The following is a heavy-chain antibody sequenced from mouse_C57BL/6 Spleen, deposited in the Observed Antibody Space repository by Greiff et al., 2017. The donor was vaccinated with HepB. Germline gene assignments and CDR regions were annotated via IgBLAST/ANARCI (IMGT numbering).Heavy chain of an antibody. Sequence: VKLQESGAELARPGASVKLSCKASGYTFTSYGISWVKQRTGQGLEWIGEIYPRSGNTYYNEKFKGKATLTADKSSSTAYMELRSLTSDDSAVYFCARDRFAYWGQGTLVTVSA. J-gene: IGHJ3*01. CDR3: ARDRFAY. V-gene: IGHV1-81*01. CDR2: IYPRSGNT. CDR1: GYTFTSYG.